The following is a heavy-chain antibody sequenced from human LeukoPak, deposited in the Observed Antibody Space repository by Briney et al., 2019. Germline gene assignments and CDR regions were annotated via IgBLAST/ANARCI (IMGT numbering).Heavy chain of an antibody. CDR3: TRMPTGYPNWFDP. D-gene: IGHD3-9*01. Sequence: PSETLSLTCAVYGGSFSGYYWSWIRQPPGKGLEWIGEINHSGSTSYNPSLNSRVTISVDTSKNHFSLRLTSVTAADTAIYYCTRMPTGYPNWFDPWGQGAPVTVSS. CDR1: GGSFSGYY. CDR2: INHSGST. J-gene: IGHJ5*02. V-gene: IGHV4-34*01.